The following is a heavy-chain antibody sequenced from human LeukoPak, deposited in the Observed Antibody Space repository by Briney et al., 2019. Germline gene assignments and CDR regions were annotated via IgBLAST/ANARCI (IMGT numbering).Heavy chain of an antibody. CDR3: AKDGKEYYSDSSGFSDY. Sequence: GGSLRLSCAASGFTFSSYAMHWVRQAPGKGLEWVAVISYDGNNKYYADSVKGRFTVSRDNSKKTLNLQMNSLRVEDTAVYYCAKDGKEYYSDSSGFSDYWGQGTLVTVSS. J-gene: IGHJ4*02. V-gene: IGHV3-30-3*01. CDR1: GFTFSSYA. CDR2: ISYDGNNK. D-gene: IGHD3-22*01.